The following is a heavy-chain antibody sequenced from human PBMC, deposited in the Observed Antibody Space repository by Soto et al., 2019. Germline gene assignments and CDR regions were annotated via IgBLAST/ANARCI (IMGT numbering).Heavy chain of an antibody. CDR3: ARASTTVTTLDY. Sequence: SETLSLTCAVYGLSFSGYYWTLIRQPPGTGLEWIGEINHSGSTNYNPSLKSRVTISVDTSKNQFSLKLTSVTAADTAVYYCARASTTVTTLDYWGQGTLVTVSS. J-gene: IGHJ4*02. D-gene: IGHD4-17*01. V-gene: IGHV4-34*01. CDR2: INHSGST. CDR1: GLSFSGYY.